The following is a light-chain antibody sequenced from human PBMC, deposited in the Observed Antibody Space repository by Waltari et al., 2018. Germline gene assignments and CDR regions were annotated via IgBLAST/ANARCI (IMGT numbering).Light chain of an antibody. Sequence: QSVLTQPPSVSGAPGQRVTISCTGSRSNLGTGYDVHWYQHLPGTAPRLLIYGRTNRPSGIPERFSGSKSGTSAPLAITGLQTEDEGDYYCQSYDSSLGGSVFGGGTKLTVL. J-gene: IGLJ2*01. CDR1: RSNLGTGYD. CDR2: GRT. V-gene: IGLV1-40*01. CDR3: QSYDSSLGGSV.